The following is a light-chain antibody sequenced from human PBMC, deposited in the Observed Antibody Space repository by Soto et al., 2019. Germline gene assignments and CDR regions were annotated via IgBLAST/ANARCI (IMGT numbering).Light chain of an antibody. CDR3: QQRNNGIRIT. V-gene: IGKV3-11*01. Sequence: EIVWTQSPATLSLTPGDRATLSCRASQSVRSERLAWYQQKRGQAPRLLIYGASGRPTGIPDRFSGSGSGTDFTLTISSLQSEDFAVYYCQQRNNGIRITFGQGTRLEIK. CDR2: GAS. J-gene: IGKJ5*01. CDR1: QSVRSER.